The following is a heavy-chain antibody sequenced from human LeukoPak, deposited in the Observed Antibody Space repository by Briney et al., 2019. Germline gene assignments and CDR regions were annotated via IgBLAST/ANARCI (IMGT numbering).Heavy chain of an antibody. D-gene: IGHD3-22*01. Sequence: GGCLRLSCAASGFTFSSYAMGWVRQAPGRGLEWVSAISDTGGSTYYADSVKGRFTISRDNSKNTLYLQMNSLRAEDTAVYYCAKSTKIVGYFDYWGQGTLVTVSS. CDR3: AKSTKIVGYFDY. V-gene: IGHV3-23*01. CDR1: GFTFSSYA. J-gene: IGHJ4*02. CDR2: ISDTGGST.